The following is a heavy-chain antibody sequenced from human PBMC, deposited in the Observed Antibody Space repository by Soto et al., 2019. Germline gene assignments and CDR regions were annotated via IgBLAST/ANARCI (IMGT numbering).Heavy chain of an antibody. CDR3: ARDLSGDTTPYFDL. CDR2: IYNDGSRT. J-gene: IGHJ4*02. Sequence: GGSLRLSCAASGFAFSSYWMHWVRQTPGKGPVWVSRIYNDGSRTAYADSVKGRFTISRDNAKNTMYLQMSSLTVEDTAVYYCARDLSGDTTPYFDLWGQGTLVTVSS. V-gene: IGHV3-74*01. CDR1: GFAFSSYW. D-gene: IGHD1-1*01.